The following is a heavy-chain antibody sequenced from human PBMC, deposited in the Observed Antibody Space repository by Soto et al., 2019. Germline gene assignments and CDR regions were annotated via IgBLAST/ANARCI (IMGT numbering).Heavy chain of an antibody. Sequence: QVQLVQSGAEVKKPGSSVKVSCRASGGTFSKFVVSWVRQAPGQGLEWMGGIIPLFGTTNYAQKFQGRVTITADISTTTAYMELSSLRSDDTAVYYCASRQGVAGPATYISPGYYFDCWGQGTLVTVSS. V-gene: IGHV1-69*06. D-gene: IGHD2-15*01. J-gene: IGHJ4*02. CDR3: ASRQGVAGPATYISPGYYFDC. CDR2: IIPLFGTT. CDR1: GGTFSKFV.